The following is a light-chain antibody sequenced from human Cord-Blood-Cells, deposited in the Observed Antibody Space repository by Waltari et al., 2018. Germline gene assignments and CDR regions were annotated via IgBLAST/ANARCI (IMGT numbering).Light chain of an antibody. J-gene: IGLJ3*02. CDR1: SSDGGRYNL. Sequence: QSALTQPASVSGSPGQSITLSCTGSSSDGGRYNLVSWYPQHPGKAPKLMIYEGSKRPSGVSNRFSGSKSGNTASLTISGLQAEDEADYYCCSYAGSSTWVFGGGTKLTVL. CDR2: EGS. CDR3: CSYAGSSTWV. V-gene: IGLV2-23*01.